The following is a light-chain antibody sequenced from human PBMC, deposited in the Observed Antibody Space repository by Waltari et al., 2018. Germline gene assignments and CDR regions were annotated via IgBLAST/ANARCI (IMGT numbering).Light chain of an antibody. Sequence: QSALTQPASVSGSPEQSITISCTGTSSDIGGDNFVSWYQQHPGKAPKLILFDVSDRPAGVAMRFSVSKSGNSASLTISGLQAEDEADYYCSSYTRSSSYVFGTGTKVTVL. J-gene: IGLJ1*01. CDR2: DVS. V-gene: IGLV2-14*01. CDR3: SSYTRSSSYV. CDR1: SSDIGGDNF.